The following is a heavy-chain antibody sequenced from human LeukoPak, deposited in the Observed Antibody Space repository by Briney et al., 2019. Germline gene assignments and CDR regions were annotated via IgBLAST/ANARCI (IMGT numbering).Heavy chain of an antibody. Sequence: GGSLRLSCAASGFTFSSYSMNWVRQAPGKGPEWVSYISSSSSTIYYADSVKGRFTISRDNAKNSLYLQMDSLRAEDTAVYYCARVDYYDSSGTDAFDIWGQGTMVTVSS. D-gene: IGHD3-22*01. CDR2: ISSSSSTI. CDR3: ARVDYYDSSGTDAFDI. CDR1: GFTFSSYS. V-gene: IGHV3-48*01. J-gene: IGHJ3*02.